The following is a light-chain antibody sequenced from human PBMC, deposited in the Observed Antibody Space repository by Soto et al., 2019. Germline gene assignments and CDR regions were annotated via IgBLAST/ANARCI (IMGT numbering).Light chain of an antibody. CDR1: QSVSSN. CDR2: RAS. J-gene: IGKJ4*02. CDR3: QQYNNWPLT. Sequence: EIVMPQSPATLSVSLGERATLSCRASQSVSSNLAWYQQKPGQAPRLLIYRASSRASGIPARFSGRGSGTEFTLTISGLQSEDFAVYYCQQYNNWPLTFGGGTKVEIK. V-gene: IGKV3-15*01.